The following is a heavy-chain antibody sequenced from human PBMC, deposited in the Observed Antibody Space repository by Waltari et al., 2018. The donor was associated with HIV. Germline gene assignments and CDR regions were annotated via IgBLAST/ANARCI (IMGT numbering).Heavy chain of an antibody. CDR1: GYNFTAYY. CDR2: VDPANGEA. D-gene: IGHD1-26*01. V-gene: IGHV1-69-2*01. J-gene: IGHJ4*02. CDR3: SSDIGT. Sequence: EVILLQSGTELRKPGASVQLSCKISGYNFTAYYIHSIRQAREGGLEWVGLVDPANGEATFAERFQYRASVTAEATINTVYLDLIRLTFDDTATYFCSSDIGTWGQGTLVLVSS.